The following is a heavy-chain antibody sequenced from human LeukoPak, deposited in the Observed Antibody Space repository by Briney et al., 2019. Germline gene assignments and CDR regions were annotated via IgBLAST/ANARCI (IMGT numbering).Heavy chain of an antibody. CDR2: MNPDSGDT. J-gene: IGHJ4*02. CDR1: GYTFTGYY. CDR3: ARGAAVGQTRDY. D-gene: IGHD6-13*01. Sequence: ASVTVSCKASGYTFTGYYTHWVRQAPGQGLEWMGRMNPDSGDTNYAPKFTGRVAMTRDTSISTAYMELSSLRSDDTAVYYCARGAAVGQTRDYWGQGTLVTVSS. V-gene: IGHV1-2*06.